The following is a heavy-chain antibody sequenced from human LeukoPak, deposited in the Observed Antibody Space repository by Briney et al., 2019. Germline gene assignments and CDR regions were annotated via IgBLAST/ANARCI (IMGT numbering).Heavy chain of an antibody. V-gene: IGHV3-15*01. Sequence: GGSLRLSSAASGFTFSNAWMSWVRQAPGKGLEWVGRIKSKTDGGTTDYAAPVKGRFTISRDDSKNTLYLQMNSLKTEDTAVYYCTTVVVPAAPLSYYYGMDVWGKGTTVTVSS. CDR2: IKSKTDGGTT. CDR1: GFTFSNAW. CDR3: TTVVVPAAPLSYYYGMDV. D-gene: IGHD2-2*01. J-gene: IGHJ6*04.